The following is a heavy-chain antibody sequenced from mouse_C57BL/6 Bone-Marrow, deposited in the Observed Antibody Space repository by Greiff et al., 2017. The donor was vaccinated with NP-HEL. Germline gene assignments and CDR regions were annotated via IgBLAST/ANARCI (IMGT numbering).Heavy chain of an antibody. D-gene: IGHD1-1*01. J-gene: IGHJ1*03. V-gene: IGHV1-22*01. Sequence: EVKLMESGPELVKPGASVKMSCKASGYTFTDYNMHWVKQSHGKSLEWIGYINPNNGGTSYNQKFKGKATLTVNKSSSTAYMELRSLTSEDSAVYYCARSSYGSSCHWYFDVWGTGTTVTVSS. CDR3: ARSSYGSSCHWYFDV. CDR2: INPNNGGT. CDR1: GYTFTDYN.